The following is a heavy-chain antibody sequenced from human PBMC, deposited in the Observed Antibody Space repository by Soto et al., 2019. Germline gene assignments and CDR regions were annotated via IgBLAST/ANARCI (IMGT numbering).Heavy chain of an antibody. J-gene: IGHJ4*02. CDR1: GYTFTSYA. D-gene: IGHD2-15*01. CDR2: INAGNGNT. V-gene: IGHV1-3*01. Sequence: ASVKVSCKASGYTFTSYAMHWVRQAPGQRLEWMGWINAGNGNTKYSQKFQGRVTITRDTSASTAYMELSSLRSEDTAVYYCASLGYCSGGGCYFVFDYWGQGTLVTVSS. CDR3: ASLGYCSGGGCYFVFDY.